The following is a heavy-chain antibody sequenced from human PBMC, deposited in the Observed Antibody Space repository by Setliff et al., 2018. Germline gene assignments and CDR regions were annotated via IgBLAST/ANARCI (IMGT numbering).Heavy chain of an antibody. CDR1: GGSISSGIYY. CDR3: ARAGPYYDFWSGYYRTMDV. V-gene: IGHV4-61*09. J-gene: IGHJ6*03. CDR2: IYTSGST. Sequence: SETLSLTCTVSGGSISSGIYYWSWIRQPAGKGLEWIGHIYTSGSTNYNPSLKSRVTISVDTSKNQFSLRLSSVTPADTAVYYCARAGPYYDFWSGYYRTMDVWGKGTTVTVSS. D-gene: IGHD3-3*01.